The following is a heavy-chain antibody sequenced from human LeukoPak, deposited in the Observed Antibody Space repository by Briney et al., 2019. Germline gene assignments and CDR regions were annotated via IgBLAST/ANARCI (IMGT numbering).Heavy chain of an antibody. Sequence: SETLSLTCTVSGGSISSYYWSWIRQPPGKGLEWIGYIYYSGSTNYNPSLRSRVTISVDTSKNQFSLKLTSVTAADTAVYCCAGAPPLLYSSSSLGAFDIWGQGTMVTVSS. J-gene: IGHJ3*02. CDR3: AGAPPLLYSSSSLGAFDI. V-gene: IGHV4-59*01. D-gene: IGHD6-13*01. CDR2: IYYSGST. CDR1: GGSISSYY.